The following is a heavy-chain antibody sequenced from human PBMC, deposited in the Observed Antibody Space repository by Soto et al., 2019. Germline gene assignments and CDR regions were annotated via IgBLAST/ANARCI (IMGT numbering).Heavy chain of an antibody. CDR1: GFTFSSYA. D-gene: IGHD2-2*01. CDR2: ISYDGSNK. V-gene: IGHV3-30-3*01. CDR3: ARDLVVVPAAIDYYYGMDV. Sequence: QVQVVESGGGVVQPGRSLRLSCAASGFTFSSYAMHWVRQAPGKGLEWVAVISYDGSNKYYADSVKGRFTISRDNSKNTLYLQMNSLRAEDTAVYYCARDLVVVPAAIDYYYGMDVWGQGTTVTVS. J-gene: IGHJ6*02.